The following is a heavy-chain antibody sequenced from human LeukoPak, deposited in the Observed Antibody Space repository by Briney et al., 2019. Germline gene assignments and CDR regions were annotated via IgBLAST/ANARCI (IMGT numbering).Heavy chain of an antibody. CDR2: ISDGGSIT. CDR1: GFTFSSYS. J-gene: IGHJ4*02. Sequence: GGSLRLSCAASGFTFSSYSMNWVRQAPGKGLEWVSSISDGGSITYYADSVKGRFTISRDNSKNALFLQMNSLRAEDTAVYYCAKSRGSGSSMARGVNFDYWGQGTLVTVSS. V-gene: IGHV3-23*01. D-gene: IGHD3-10*01. CDR3: AKSRGSGSSMARGVNFDY.